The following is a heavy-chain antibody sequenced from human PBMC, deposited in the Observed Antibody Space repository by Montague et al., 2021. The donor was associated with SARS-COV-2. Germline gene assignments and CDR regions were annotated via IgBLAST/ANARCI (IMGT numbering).Heavy chain of an antibody. CDR1: GFTFSSYE. V-gene: IGHV3-48*03. CDR2: ISSSGSTI. D-gene: IGHD5-24*01. Sequence: SLRLSCAASGFTFSSYEMNWVRQAPGKGLEWVSYISSSGSTISYADSVKGRFTISRDNAKDSPYLQMSSLRAEDTAVYYCATMATDLYYNGMDVWGQGTTVAVSS. J-gene: IGHJ6*02. CDR3: ATMATDLYYNGMDV.